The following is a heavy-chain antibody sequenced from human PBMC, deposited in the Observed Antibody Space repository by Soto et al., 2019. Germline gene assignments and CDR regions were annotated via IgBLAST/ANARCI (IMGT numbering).Heavy chain of an antibody. CDR2: INHSGST. D-gene: IGHD3-10*01. CDR3: ARGSPLLLWFGEYPFDY. CDR1: GGSFSGYY. Sequence: QVQLQQWGAGLLKPSETLSLTCAVYGGSFSGYYWSWIRQHPGKGLEWIGEINHSGSTNYNPSLKSRVTISVDTSKYQFSLKLSSVTAADTAVYYCARGSPLLLWFGEYPFDYWGQGTLVTVSS. V-gene: IGHV4-34*01. J-gene: IGHJ4*02.